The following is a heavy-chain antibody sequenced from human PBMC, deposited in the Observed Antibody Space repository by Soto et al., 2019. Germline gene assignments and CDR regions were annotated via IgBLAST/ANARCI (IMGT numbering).Heavy chain of an antibody. D-gene: IGHD1-1*01. Sequence: ASVKVSCKASENTFSTYLVHWVRQVHGQGLEWMGWHNGYNGQTEYSQKFQGRATITRDTSAKTAYLELRSLTSEDTAVYYCAGPHDRAGLGTWGQGTLVTVSS. J-gene: IGHJ5*02. CDR1: ENTFSTYL. CDR2: HNGYNGQT. CDR3: AGPHDRAGLGT. V-gene: IGHV1-3*01.